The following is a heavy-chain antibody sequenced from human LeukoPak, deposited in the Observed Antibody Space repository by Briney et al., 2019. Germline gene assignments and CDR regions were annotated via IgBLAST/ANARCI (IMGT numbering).Heavy chain of an antibody. CDR1: GGSISSYY. CDR3: ARGLSAHGSGSYYPWGYYYMDV. J-gene: IGHJ6*03. V-gene: IGHV4-59*01. D-gene: IGHD3-10*01. CDR2: IYYSGST. Sequence: KPSETLSLTCTVSGGSISSYYWSWIRQPPGKGLEWIGYIYYSGSTNYNPSLKSRVTISVDTSKNQFSLKLSSVTAADTAVYYCARGLSAHGSGSYYPWGYYYMDVWGKGTTVTISS.